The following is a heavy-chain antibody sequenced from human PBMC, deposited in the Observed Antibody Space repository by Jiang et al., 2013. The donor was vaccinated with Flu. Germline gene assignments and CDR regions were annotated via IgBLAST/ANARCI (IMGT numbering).Heavy chain of an antibody. Sequence: QLVESGGGLVQPGRSLRRSCAASGFTFSSYGMHWVRQAPGKGLEWVAVIWYDGSNKYYADSVKGRFTISRDNSKNTLYLQMNSLRAEDTAVYYCARLAGTYYYYYYGMDVWGQGTTVTVSS. CDR1: GFTFSSYG. CDR3: ARLAGTYYYYYYGMDV. V-gene: IGHV3-33*01. CDR2: IWYDGSNK. D-gene: IGHD6-19*01. J-gene: IGHJ6*02.